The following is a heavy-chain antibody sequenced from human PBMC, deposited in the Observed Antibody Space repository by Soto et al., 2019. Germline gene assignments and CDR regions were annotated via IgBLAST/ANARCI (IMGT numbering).Heavy chain of an antibody. Sequence: QVQLVESGGGVVQPGRSLRLSCAASRFTFSSYAMHWVRQGPGKGLEWVAAISHDGSDKYYVDSVKGRFTISRDNSKNPLDLRKNSLRGEDTAVYYCAGEPVRRLQGPDYSYYRIDVLGQGTTVTVSS. CDR3: AGEPVRRLQGPDYSYYRIDV. CDR1: RFTFSSYA. V-gene: IGHV3-30-3*01. J-gene: IGHJ6*01. CDR2: ISHDGSDK. D-gene: IGHD6-25*01.